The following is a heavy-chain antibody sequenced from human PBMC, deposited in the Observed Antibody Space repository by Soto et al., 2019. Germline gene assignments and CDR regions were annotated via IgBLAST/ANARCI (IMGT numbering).Heavy chain of an antibody. CDR2: INAGNGNT. Sequence: AASVKVSCKASGYTFTSYAMHWVRQAPGQRLEWMGWINAGNGNTKYSQKFQGRVTITRDTSASTAYMELSSLRSEDTAVYYCARDSSSWYLIHDAFDIWGQGTMVTVSS. D-gene: IGHD6-13*01. CDR3: ARDSSSWYLIHDAFDI. CDR1: GYTFTSYA. J-gene: IGHJ3*02. V-gene: IGHV1-3*01.